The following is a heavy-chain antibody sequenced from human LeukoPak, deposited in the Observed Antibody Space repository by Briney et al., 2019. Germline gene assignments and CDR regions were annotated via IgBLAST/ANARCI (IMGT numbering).Heavy chain of an antibody. Sequence: GGSLRLSCAASGFAFSSYWMNWARQAPGKGLEWVASINHNGDVNYYVDSVKGRFTISRDNAKNSLCLQMSNLRAEDTAVYFCARGGGLDVWGQGATVTVSS. CDR2: INHNGDVN. CDR3: ARGGGLDV. V-gene: IGHV3-7*03. J-gene: IGHJ6*02. CDR1: GFAFSSYW. D-gene: IGHD3-16*01.